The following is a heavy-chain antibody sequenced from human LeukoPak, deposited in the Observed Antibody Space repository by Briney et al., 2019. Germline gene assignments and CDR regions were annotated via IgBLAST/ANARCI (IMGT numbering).Heavy chain of an antibody. V-gene: IGHV5-51*01. CDR2: IYPGDSDT. CDR1: GYSFTSYW. CDR3: ARSEGVVVAATPFDY. Sequence: GESLKISCKGSGYSFTSYWIGWVRQMPGKGLEWMGIIYPGDSDTSYSPSFQGQVTISADKSISTAYLQWSSLKASDTAMYYCARSEGVVVAATPFDYWGQGTLVTVSS. D-gene: IGHD2-15*01. J-gene: IGHJ4*02.